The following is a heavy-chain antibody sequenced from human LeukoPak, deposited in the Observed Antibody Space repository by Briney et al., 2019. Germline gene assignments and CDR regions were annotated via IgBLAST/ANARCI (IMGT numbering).Heavy chain of an antibody. J-gene: IGHJ3*02. D-gene: IGHD3-22*01. CDR3: ARSYYYDSSGTYAFDI. CDR1: GLTFSSYE. Sequence: GGPLRLSCAASGLTFSSYEMNWFRQAPGKGVDWVSYIRSRGSTIHSADSVKGRFTISRDNAKNSLYLQMNSLRAEDTAVYYCARSYYYDSSGTYAFDIWGPGTMVTVSS. V-gene: IGHV3-48*03. CDR2: IRSRGSTI.